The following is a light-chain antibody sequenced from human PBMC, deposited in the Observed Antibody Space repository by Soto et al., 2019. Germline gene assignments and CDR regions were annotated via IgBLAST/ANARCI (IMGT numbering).Light chain of an antibody. CDR3: SSFTSTNTVL. CDR2: NVS. Sequence: QSVLTQPASVSGSPVQSITISCTGTSSDVGGYNYVSWYQQHPGKAPKLIIYNVSNRPSGVSNRFSGSKSGNTASQTISGLQAEDEGHYYCSSFTSTNTVLFGGGTKVTVL. V-gene: IGLV2-14*01. J-gene: IGLJ2*01. CDR1: SSDVGGYNY.